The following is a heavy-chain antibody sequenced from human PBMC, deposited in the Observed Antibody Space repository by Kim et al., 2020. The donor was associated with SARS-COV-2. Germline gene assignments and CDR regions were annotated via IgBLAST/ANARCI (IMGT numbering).Heavy chain of an antibody. J-gene: IGHJ4*02. CDR3: ARMYSSSWFPFDY. CDR1: GGSISSYY. V-gene: IGHV4-59*13. CDR2: IYYSGST. Sequence: SETLSLTCTVSGGSISSYYWSWIRQPPGKGLEWIGYIYYSGSTNYNPSLKSRVTISVDTSKNQFSLKLSSVTAADTAVYYCARMYSSSWFPFDYWGQGTLVTVSS. D-gene: IGHD6-13*01.